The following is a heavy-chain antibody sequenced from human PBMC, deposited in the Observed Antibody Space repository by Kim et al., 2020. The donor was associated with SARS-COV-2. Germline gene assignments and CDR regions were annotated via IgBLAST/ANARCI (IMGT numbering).Heavy chain of an antibody. CDR1: GGSFSGYY. CDR3: ARGRRGLRLFDY. Sequence: SETLSLTCAVYGGSFSGYYWSWIRQPPGKGLEWIGEINHSGSTNYNPSLKSRVTISVDTSKNQFSLKLSSVTAADTAVYYCARGRRGLRLFDYWGQGTLGTVSS. V-gene: IGHV4-34*01. CDR2: INHSGST. D-gene: IGHD4-17*01. J-gene: IGHJ4*02.